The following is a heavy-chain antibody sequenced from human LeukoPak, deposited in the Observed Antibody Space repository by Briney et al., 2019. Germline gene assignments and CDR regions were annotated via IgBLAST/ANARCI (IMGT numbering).Heavy chain of an antibody. CDR3: ARTDIHQDEVDY. V-gene: IGHV4-39*01. CDR2: ISYGGST. J-gene: IGHJ4*02. Sequence: PSETLSLTCTVSGGSISSSSYYWGWIRQPPGKGLEWIGSISYGGSTYYNPSLKSRVTISVDTSKNQFSLKLSSVTAADAAVYYRARTDIHQDEVDYWGQGTLVTVSS. CDR1: GGSISSSSYY. D-gene: IGHD2-15*01.